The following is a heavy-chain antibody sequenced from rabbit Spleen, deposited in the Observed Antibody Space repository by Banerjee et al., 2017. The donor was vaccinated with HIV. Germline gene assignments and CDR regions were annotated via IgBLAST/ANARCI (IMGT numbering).Heavy chain of an antibody. J-gene: IGHJ4*01. CDR1: GFSFSSGYD. D-gene: IGHD4-1*01. V-gene: IGHV1S45*01. Sequence: QEQLEESGGDLVKPEGSLTLTCTASGFSFSSGYDMCLVRQAPGKGLEWIGSIYSVIDYSYSASWVKGRFTISKTTSNTVTLQMTSLTVADTATYFCARVSETSGWGEDLWGPGTLVTVS. CDR2: IYSVIDYS. CDR3: ARVSETSGWGEDL.